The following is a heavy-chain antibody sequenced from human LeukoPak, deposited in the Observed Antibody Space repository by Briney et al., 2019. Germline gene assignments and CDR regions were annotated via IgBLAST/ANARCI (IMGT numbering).Heavy chain of an antibody. D-gene: IGHD2-21*02. Sequence: GASVKVSCKVSGYTLTELSMHWARQAPGEGLEWMGGFDPEDGETIYAQKFQGRVTMTEDTSTDTAYMELSSLRSEDTAVYYCATGLPGALRPLLGYWGQGTLVTVSS. CDR2: FDPEDGET. CDR3: ATGLPGALRPLLGY. CDR1: GYTLTELS. V-gene: IGHV1-24*01. J-gene: IGHJ4*02.